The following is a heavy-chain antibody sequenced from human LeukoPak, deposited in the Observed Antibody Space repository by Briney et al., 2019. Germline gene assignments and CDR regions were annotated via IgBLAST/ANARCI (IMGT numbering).Heavy chain of an antibody. J-gene: IGHJ4*02. D-gene: IGHD5-24*01. Sequence: GGSLRLSCAASGFTFSSYAMHWVRQAPGKGLEWVAVISYDGSNKYYADSVKGRFTISRDNSKNTLYLQMNSLRAEDTAVYYCARSYRRDGSRSPGIYYWGQGTLVTVSS. V-gene: IGHV3-30*04. CDR1: GFTFSSYA. CDR3: ARSYRRDGSRSPGIYY. CDR2: ISYDGSNK.